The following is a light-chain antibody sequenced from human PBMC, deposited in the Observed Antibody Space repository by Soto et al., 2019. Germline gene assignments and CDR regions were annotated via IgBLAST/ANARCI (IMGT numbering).Light chain of an antibody. J-gene: IGKJ5*01. CDR3: QQYGSSPV. CDR2: GAS. Sequence: EIVLTQSPGTLSLSPGERATLSCRASQSVSSSYLAWYQQKPGQAPRLLIYGASSRATGIPDRFSGSGSGTDFTLTINRLEPEDFAVYYCQQYGSSPVFGQGTRLEIK. CDR1: QSVSSSY. V-gene: IGKV3-20*01.